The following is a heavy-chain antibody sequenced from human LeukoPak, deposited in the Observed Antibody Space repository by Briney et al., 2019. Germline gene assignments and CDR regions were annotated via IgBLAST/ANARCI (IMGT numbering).Heavy chain of an antibody. CDR1: GFTFDDYA. CDR3: ARRYFDY. CDR2: ISWNSGSI. J-gene: IGHJ4*02. Sequence: GGSLRLSCAASGFTFDDYAMHWVRQAPGKGLEWVSGISWNSGSIGYADSVKGRFTISRDNAKNSLYLQMNSLRAEDTAVYYCARRYFDYWGQGTLVTVSS. V-gene: IGHV3-9*01.